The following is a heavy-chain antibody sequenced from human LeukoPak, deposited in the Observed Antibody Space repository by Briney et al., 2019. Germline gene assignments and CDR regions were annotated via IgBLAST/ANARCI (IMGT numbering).Heavy chain of an antibody. Sequence: SETLSLTCTVSGGSISSYYWSWIRQPPGEGLEWIGYIYYSGSTNYNPSLKSRVTISVDTSKNQFSLKLSSVTAADTAVYYCARVRPRGAHDYWGQGTLVTVSS. J-gene: IGHJ4*02. CDR2: IYYSGST. V-gene: IGHV4-59*01. CDR3: ARVRPRGAHDY. D-gene: IGHD4/OR15-4a*01. CDR1: GGSISSYY.